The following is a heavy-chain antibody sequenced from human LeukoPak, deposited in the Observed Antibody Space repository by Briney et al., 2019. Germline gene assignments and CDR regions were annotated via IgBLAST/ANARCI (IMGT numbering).Heavy chain of an antibody. CDR2: INHRGST. V-gene: IGHV4-34*01. D-gene: IGHD3-3*01. CDR1: GGSFSGYY. J-gene: IGHJ4*02. Sequence: SETLSLTCAVYGGSFSGYYWSWIRQPPGKGLEWIGEINHRGSTNYNPSLKSRVTISVDTSKNQFSLKLSSVTAADTAVYYCARGTPIFGVDPIDYWGQGTLVTVSS. CDR3: ARGTPIFGVDPIDY.